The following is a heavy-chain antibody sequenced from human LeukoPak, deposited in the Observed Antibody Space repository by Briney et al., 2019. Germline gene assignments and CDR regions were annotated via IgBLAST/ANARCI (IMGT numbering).Heavy chain of an antibody. J-gene: IGHJ5*02. D-gene: IGHD3-9*01. V-gene: IGHV5-10-1*01. CDR3: ARRNYDILTGYYSLEDWFDP. Sequence: GESLEISCQGPGYSFTSYWISWVRQMPGKGLEWMGRIDPSDSYTNYSPSFQGHVTISADKSISAAYLQWSSLKASDTAMYYCARRNYDILTGYYSLEDWFDPWGQGTLVTVSS. CDR2: IDPSDSYT. CDR1: GYSFTSYW.